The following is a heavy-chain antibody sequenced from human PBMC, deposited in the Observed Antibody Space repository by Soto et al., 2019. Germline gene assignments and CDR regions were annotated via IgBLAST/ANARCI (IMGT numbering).Heavy chain of an antibody. D-gene: IGHD6-13*01. Sequence: ASVKVSCKASGYTFTRYAMHWVRQAPGQRLEWMGWINAGNGNTKYSQKFQGRVTVTRDTSASTAYMELSSLRSEDTAVYYCARAPSWYIFDSWGQGTLVTVSS. CDR1: GYTFTRYA. J-gene: IGHJ4*02. CDR3: ARAPSWYIFDS. V-gene: IGHV1-3*01. CDR2: INAGNGNT.